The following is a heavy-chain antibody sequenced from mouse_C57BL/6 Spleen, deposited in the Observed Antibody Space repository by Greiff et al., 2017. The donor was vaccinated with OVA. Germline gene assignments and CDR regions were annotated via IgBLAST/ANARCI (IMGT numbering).Heavy chain of an antibody. D-gene: IGHD3-2*02. CDR1: GFSLSTFGMG. Sequence: QVTLKESGPGILQPSQTLSLTCSFSGFSLSTFGMGVGWIRQPPGKGLEWLAHIWWDDDKYYNPALNSRLSISKDTSKNQVFLKIANVDTADTATYYCARIASSGYYYAMDYWGQGTSVTVSS. V-gene: IGHV8-8*01. CDR3: ARIASSGYYYAMDY. CDR2: IWWDDDK. J-gene: IGHJ4*01.